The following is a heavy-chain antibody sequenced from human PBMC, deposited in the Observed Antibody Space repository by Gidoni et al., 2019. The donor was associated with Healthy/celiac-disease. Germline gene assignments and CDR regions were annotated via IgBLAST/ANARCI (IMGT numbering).Heavy chain of an antibody. V-gene: IGHV4-34*01. CDR1: GGSFSGYY. Sequence: QVQLQQWGAGLLKPSETLSLTCAVYGGSFSGYYWSWIRQPPGKGLEWIGEINHSGSTNYNPSLKSRVTISVDTSKNQFSLKLSSVTAADTAVYYCARGYRASYDFWSGYYPTYYFDYWGQGTLVTVSS. CDR2: INHSGST. CDR3: ARGYRASYDFWSGYYPTYYFDY. J-gene: IGHJ4*02. D-gene: IGHD3-3*01.